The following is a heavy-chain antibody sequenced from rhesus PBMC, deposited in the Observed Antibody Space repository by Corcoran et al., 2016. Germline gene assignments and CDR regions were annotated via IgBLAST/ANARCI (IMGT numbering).Heavy chain of an antibody. Sequence: QLQLQESGPGLVKPSETLSATCAVSGGSISSSYWSWIRQAPGKGLEWIGYIYGSGGSTNSNPSLRSRVTLSVDTAKNQLSLKLSSVTTADTAVYYCAREGYYDSGYYDYWGQGVLVTVSS. CDR3: AREGYYDSGYYDY. CDR1: GGSISSSY. CDR2: IYGSGGST. V-gene: IGHV4-169*02. J-gene: IGHJ4*01. D-gene: IGHD3-28*01.